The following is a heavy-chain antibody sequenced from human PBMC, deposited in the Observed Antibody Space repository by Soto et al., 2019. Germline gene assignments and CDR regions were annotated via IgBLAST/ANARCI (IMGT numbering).Heavy chain of an antibody. CDR2: INPYSGNT. D-gene: IGHD6-6*01. CDR1: GYTFTSHD. V-gene: IGHV1-8*01. Sequence: ASVKVSCKASGYTFTSHDIHWLRQASGQGLEWMGSINPYSGNTAFAPKFQDRIAMTRDTSITTAYMELNSLSSGDTAVYFCSSLSSMDVWGQGTTVTVSS. J-gene: IGHJ6*02. CDR3: SSLSSMDV.